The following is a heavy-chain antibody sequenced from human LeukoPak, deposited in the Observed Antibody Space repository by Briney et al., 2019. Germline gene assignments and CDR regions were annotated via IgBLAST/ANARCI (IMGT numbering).Heavy chain of an antibody. CDR3: ARGPLIGPIDY. V-gene: IGHV4-59*08. CDR1: GGSISSYY. D-gene: IGHD3-16*01. CDR2: IYYSGST. Sequence: SETLSLTCTVSGGSISSYYWSWIRQPPGKGLEWIEYIYYSGSTNYNPSLKSRVTISVDTSKNQFSLKLTSVTAADTAVYYCARGPLIGPIDYWGQGTLVTVSS. J-gene: IGHJ4*02.